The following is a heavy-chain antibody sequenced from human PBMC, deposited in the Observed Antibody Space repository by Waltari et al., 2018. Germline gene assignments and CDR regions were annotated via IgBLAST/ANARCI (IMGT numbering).Heavy chain of an antibody. V-gene: IGHV3-23*01. D-gene: IGHD3-10*01. CDR1: GFTFSSYA. Sequence: EVQLLESGGGLVQPGGSLRLSCAASGFTFSSYAMSWVRQAPGKGLEWVSAIRGIGGSTSEADSGKGRFTISRDNSKNTLYLQMNSLSAEDTAVYYCAKEAVGRAPSLWFGELSALDYWGQGTLVTVSS. J-gene: IGHJ4*02. CDR3: AKEAVGRAPSLWFGELSALDY. CDR2: IRGIGGST.